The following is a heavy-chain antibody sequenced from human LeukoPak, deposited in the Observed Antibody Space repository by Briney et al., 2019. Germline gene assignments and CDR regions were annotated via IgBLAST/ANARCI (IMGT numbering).Heavy chain of an antibody. J-gene: IGHJ4*02. V-gene: IGHV3-21*01. Sequence: GSLRLSCAASGSTFSSYSMNWVRQAPGKGLEWVSSISSSSSYIYYADSVKGRFTISRDNAKNSLYLQMNSLRAEDTAVYYCARDLALRGRTPSYYFDYWGQGTLVTVSS. D-gene: IGHD3-10*01. CDR2: ISSSSSYI. CDR3: ARDLALRGRTPSYYFDY. CDR1: GSTFSSYS.